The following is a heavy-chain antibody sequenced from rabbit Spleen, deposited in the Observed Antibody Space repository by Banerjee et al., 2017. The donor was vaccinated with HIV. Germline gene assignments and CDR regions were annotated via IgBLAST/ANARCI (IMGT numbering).Heavy chain of an antibody. CDR2: IRGANSGDI. CDR1: GFSFSNSYW. Sequence: QQRLEESGGGLVKPEGSLSLTCTVSGFSFSNSYWICWVCQPPGKRPEWIGCIRGANSGDIWYANWATGRFTISKTSPTTVTLQMTSLIVADTATYFCARDVQGGSDWTFNLGGQG. CDR3: ARDVQGGSDWTFNL. V-gene: IGHV1S45*01. J-gene: IGHJ4*01. D-gene: IGHD8-1*01.